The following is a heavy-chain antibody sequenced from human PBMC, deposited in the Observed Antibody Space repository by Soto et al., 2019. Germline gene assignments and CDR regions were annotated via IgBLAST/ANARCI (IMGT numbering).Heavy chain of an antibody. CDR2: IYYSGGT. D-gene: IGHD3-10*01. J-gene: IGHJ4*02. CDR1: GGSISSYY. CDR3: ARRYGEFNFDY. V-gene: IGHV4-59*01. Sequence: QVQLQESGPGLVKPSETLSLTCTVSGGSISSYYWSWIRQPPGKGLEWIGYIYYSGGTNYNPSLKSRVTISVDPSKNQFSLKLNSVTAADTAVYYCARRYGEFNFDYWGQGTLVTVSS.